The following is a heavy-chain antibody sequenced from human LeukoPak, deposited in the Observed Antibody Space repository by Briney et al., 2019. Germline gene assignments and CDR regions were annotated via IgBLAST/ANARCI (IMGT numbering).Heavy chain of an antibody. D-gene: IGHD5-18*01. CDR2: IISSSIYI. CDR3: AREREYNYGHMLGY. V-gene: IGHV3-21*01. CDR1: GFTLSSYS. J-gene: IGHJ4*02. Sequence: GGSLRLSCAASGFTLSSYSMNWVRQAPGKGLEWVSSIISSSIYIYYADSVKGRFTISRDNAKNSLYLQMNSLRAEDTAVYYCAREREYNYGHMLGYWGQGTLVTVSS.